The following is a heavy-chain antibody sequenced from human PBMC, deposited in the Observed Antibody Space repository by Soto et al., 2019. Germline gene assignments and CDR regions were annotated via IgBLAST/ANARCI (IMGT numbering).Heavy chain of an antibody. V-gene: IGHV3-23*01. D-gene: IGHD6-6*01. J-gene: IGHJ4*02. Sequence: EVQLLESGGSLVQPGGSLRLSCAASGFTFSSYAMSWVRQGPGKGLEWVSAISDSGTNTYYADSVKGRFTISRDNSKSMIYLQMNSLRDEDTATYYCARSSSSSGPWGQGTLVTVSS. CDR3: ARSSSSSGP. CDR2: ISDSGTNT. CDR1: GFTFSSYA.